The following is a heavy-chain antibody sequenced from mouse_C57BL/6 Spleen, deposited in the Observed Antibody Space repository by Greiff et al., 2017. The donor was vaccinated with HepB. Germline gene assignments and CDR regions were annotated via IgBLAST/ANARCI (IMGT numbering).Heavy chain of an antibody. Sequence: EVQLQESGEGLVKPGGSLKLSCAASGFTFSSYAMSWVRQTPEKRLEWVAYISSGGDYIYYADTVKGRFTISRDNARNTLYLQMSSLKSEDTAMYYCTRDPGSYAMDYWGQGTSVTVSS. CDR3: TRDPGSYAMDY. V-gene: IGHV5-9-1*02. J-gene: IGHJ4*01. CDR1: GFTFSSYA. CDR2: ISSGGDYI.